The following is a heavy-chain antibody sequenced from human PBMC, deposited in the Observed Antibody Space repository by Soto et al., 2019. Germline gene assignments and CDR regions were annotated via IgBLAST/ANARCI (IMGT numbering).Heavy chain of an antibody. D-gene: IGHD1-26*01. CDR1: GFSFSIYW. J-gene: IGHJ6*03. Sequence: EVQLVESGGGLVQPGGSLILSCAASGFSFSIYWMHWVRQAPGKGLVWVSRIITEGSSTSYADSVKGRFTISRDNAKNTLYLQMNSLRAEDTAVYYCATGLSTRGDYMDAWGKGTTVTVSS. CDR3: ATGLSTRGDYMDA. V-gene: IGHV3-74*01. CDR2: IITEGSST.